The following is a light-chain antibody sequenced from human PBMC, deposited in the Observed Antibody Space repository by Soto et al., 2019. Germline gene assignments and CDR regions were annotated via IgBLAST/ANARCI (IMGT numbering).Light chain of an antibody. J-gene: IGLJ2*01. Sequence: QSVLTQPASVSGSPGQSSTISFTGSSSDVGSYNLVSWYQQYPGKAPKLMILEGNKRPSGVSNRFAASKSGNTASLTISGLQAEDEADYYSWSYAGRRTFEVFGGGTKLTVL. CDR2: EGN. CDR1: SSDVGSYNL. CDR3: WSYAGRRTFEV. V-gene: IGLV2-23*03.